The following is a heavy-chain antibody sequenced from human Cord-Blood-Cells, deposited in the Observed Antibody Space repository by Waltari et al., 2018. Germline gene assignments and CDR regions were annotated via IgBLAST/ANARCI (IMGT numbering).Heavy chain of an antibody. CDR1: GVTSCNAW. D-gene: IGHD3-3*01. Sequence: EVQLVESVGGLVKPGGSLRLSCAASGVTSCNAWMIWVRQAPGKGLEWVGRIKSKTDGGTTDYAAPVKGRFTISRDDSKNTLYLQMNSLKTEDTAVYYCTLFWSGYYIDYWGQGTLVTVSS. CDR3: TLFWSGYYIDY. J-gene: IGHJ4*02. CDR2: IKSKTDGGTT. V-gene: IGHV3-15*01.